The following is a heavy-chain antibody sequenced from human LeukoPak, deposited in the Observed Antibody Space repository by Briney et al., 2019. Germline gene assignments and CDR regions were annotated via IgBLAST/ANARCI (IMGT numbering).Heavy chain of an antibody. CDR1: GFTFSSYS. J-gene: IGHJ4*02. Sequence: GGSLRLSCAASGFTFSSYSMNWVRQAPGKGLEWVSYISSSSSTIYYADSVKGRFTISRDNAKNSLYLQMSSLRAEDTAVYYCARGFWVTLDYWGQGTLVTVSS. V-gene: IGHV3-48*01. CDR2: ISSSSSTI. CDR3: ARGFWVTLDY. D-gene: IGHD7-27*01.